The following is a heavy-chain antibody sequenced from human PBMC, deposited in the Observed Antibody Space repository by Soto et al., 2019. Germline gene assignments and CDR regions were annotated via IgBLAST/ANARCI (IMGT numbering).Heavy chain of an antibody. V-gene: IGHV3-23*01. CDR3: AKAPFDIAARPGPIDY. Sequence: LRLSCAASGFTFVSCAMHWVRRAPGKGLEWVSSISGGGEAFYADSVKGRFTVTRDNSKNTLHLHMHSLRAEDTAVYFCAKAPFDIAARPGPIDYWGLGTLVTVSS. J-gene: IGHJ4*02. CDR2: ISGGGEA. D-gene: IGHD5-12*01. CDR1: GFTFVSCA.